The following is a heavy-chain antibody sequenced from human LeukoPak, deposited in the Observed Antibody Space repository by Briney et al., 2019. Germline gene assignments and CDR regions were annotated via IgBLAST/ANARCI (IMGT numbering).Heavy chain of an antibody. CDR2: IYHSGST. D-gene: IGHD3-22*01. J-gene: IGHJ4*02. Sequence: PSETLSLTCAVYGGSFSGYYWSWIRQPPGKGLEWIGVIYHSGSTNYNPSLKSRVTISVDTSKNQFSLKLSSVTAADTAVYYCARGLGSSGYYSSHLDYWGQGTLVTVSS. V-gene: IGHV4-34*01. CDR3: ARGLGSSGYYSSHLDY. CDR1: GGSFSGYY.